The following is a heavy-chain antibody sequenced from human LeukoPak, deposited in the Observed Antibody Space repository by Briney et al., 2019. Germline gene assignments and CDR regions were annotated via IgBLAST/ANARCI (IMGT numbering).Heavy chain of an antibody. Sequence: GGSLTLSCAASGFTFSNYWIHWVRQAPGKGPVWVSRIKSDGSSTRFADSVQGRFTIPRDNGKNTLYLQMNSLRAEDTAVYYCARGGDSSNWYPGYFDYWGQGGEAAVSS. CDR3: ARGGDSSNWYPGYFDY. CDR2: IKSDGSST. V-gene: IGHV3-74*01. D-gene: IGHD6-13*01. CDR1: GFTFSNYW. J-gene: IGHJ4*02.